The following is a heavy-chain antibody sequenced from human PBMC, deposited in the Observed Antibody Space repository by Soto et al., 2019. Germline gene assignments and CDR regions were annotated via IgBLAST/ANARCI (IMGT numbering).Heavy chain of an antibody. CDR2: XSXXXDX. J-gene: IGHJ6*01. CDR3: GREYTGWPLVYGLDV. CDR1: GFTFSTYS. Sequence: GGSLRPSCVGSGFTFSTYSINWVRQAPGKGLEWVXSXSXXXDXCXAXPXXXXFTICRDNGKNSVSLQINSLGAVDTALYSCGREYTGWPLVYGLDVWGQGTTLTISS. V-gene: IGHV3-21*01. D-gene: IGHD5-12*01.